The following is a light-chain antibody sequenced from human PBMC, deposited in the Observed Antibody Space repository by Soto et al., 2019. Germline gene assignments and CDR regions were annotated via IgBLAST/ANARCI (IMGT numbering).Light chain of an antibody. CDR3: QQYGSSRWT. CDR2: GAS. Sequence: EIVLTLSPGTLTLSPGERATLSCRASQSVSSSYLAWYQQNRGQAPRLLIYGASSRAPGIPDRFGGSGSGTDLTLTISSLEPEDFAVYYCQQYGSSRWTFGQGTKVDIK. V-gene: IGKV3-20*01. CDR1: QSVSSSY. J-gene: IGKJ1*01.